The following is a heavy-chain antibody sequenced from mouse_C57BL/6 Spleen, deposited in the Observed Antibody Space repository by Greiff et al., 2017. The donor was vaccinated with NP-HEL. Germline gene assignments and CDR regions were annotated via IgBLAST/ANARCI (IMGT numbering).Heavy chain of an antibody. Sequence: QVHVKQPGAELVKPGASVKMSCKASGYTFTSYWITWVKQRPGQGLEWIGDIYPGSGSTNYNEKFKSKATLTVDTSSSTAYMQLSSLTSEDSAVYYCARFSLYGKNFDVWGTGTTVTVSS. CDR2: IYPGSGST. CDR3: ARFSLYGKNFDV. V-gene: IGHV1-55*01. J-gene: IGHJ1*03. CDR1: GYTFTSYW. D-gene: IGHD2-1*01.